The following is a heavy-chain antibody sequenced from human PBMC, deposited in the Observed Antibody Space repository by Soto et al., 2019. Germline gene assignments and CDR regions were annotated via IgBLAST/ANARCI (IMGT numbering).Heavy chain of an antibody. Sequence: SETLSLTCAVSSGSISDSDYWSWVRQPPGRGLEWIGEISHSGRTIYDPSFKSRVTMSIEKSKNQLYLKVSSVTAADTAIYYCARGRGYTWDTWGQGSLVTVSS. J-gene: IGHJ4*02. CDR1: SGSISDSDY. V-gene: IGHV4-4*02. CDR3: ARGRGYTWDT. CDR2: ISHSGRT. D-gene: IGHD5-12*01.